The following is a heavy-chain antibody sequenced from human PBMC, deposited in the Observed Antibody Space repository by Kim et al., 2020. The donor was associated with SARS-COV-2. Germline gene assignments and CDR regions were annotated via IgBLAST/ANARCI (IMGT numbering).Heavy chain of an antibody. Sequence: ASVKVSCKASGYTFTTYALSWVRQAPGQGLEWMGWINTNTGNPTYAQGFTGRFAFSVDTSVSTAYLQISSLKAEDTAVYYCARGKTESVTTPLTYWGQGTLVTVSS. D-gene: IGHD4-17*01. J-gene: IGHJ4*02. CDR1: GYTFTTYA. CDR2: INTNTGNP. V-gene: IGHV7-4-1*02. CDR3: ARGKTESVTTPLTY.